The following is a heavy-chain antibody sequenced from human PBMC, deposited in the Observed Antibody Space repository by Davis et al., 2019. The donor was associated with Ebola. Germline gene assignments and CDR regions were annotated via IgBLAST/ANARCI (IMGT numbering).Heavy chain of an antibody. CDR1: GGSISSSSYY. D-gene: IGHD6-13*01. CDR2: IYYSGIT. J-gene: IGHJ6*02. Sequence: SETLSLTCTVSGGSISSSSYYWGWIRQPPGKGLEWIGSIYYSGITYYNPSLKSRVTISVDTSKNQFSLKLRSVTAADTAVYYCARCIAADGNYYYYYGMDVWGQGTTVTVSS. V-gene: IGHV4-39*01. CDR3: ARCIAADGNYYYYYGMDV.